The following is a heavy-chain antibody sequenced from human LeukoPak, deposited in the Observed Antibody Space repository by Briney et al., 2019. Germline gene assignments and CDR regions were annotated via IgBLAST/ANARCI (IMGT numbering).Heavy chain of an antibody. CDR1: GFSFDDYS. Sequence: GGSLRLSCAASGFSFDDYSMHWVRQAPGKGLEWVSLISWDGGSTYYADSVKGRFTIYRDNSKNSLYLQMNSLRTEDTALYYCAKESIAVAAFDYWGQGTLVTVSS. CDR2: ISWDGGST. CDR3: AKESIAVAAFDY. V-gene: IGHV3-43*01. J-gene: IGHJ4*02. D-gene: IGHD6-19*01.